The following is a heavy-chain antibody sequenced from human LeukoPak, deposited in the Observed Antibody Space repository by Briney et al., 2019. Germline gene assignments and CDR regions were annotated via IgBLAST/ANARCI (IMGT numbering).Heavy chain of an antibody. CDR2: IYSGGST. V-gene: IGHV3-66*01. J-gene: IGHJ6*02. D-gene: IGHD1-26*01. CDR3: AKDSGNYGRYYYGMDV. CDR1: GFTVSSNY. Sequence: GGSLRLSCAASGFTVSSNYMSWVRQAPGKGLEWVSVIYSGGSTYYADSVKGRFTISRDKSKNTLYVQMNSLRAEDTAMYYCAKDSGNYGRYYYGMDVWGQGTTVTVSS.